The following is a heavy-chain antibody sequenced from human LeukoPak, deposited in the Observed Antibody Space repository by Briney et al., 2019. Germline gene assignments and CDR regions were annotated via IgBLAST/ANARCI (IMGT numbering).Heavy chain of an antibody. CDR2: IYSGGST. CDR3: ARLYGTFLEWSPYFDY. D-gene: IGHD3-3*02. Sequence: GGSLRLSCAASGFTVSSNFMSWVRQAPGKGLGWVSVIYSGGSTYYADSVKGRFTISRHNSKSTLYLQMNSLRAEDTAVYYCARLYGTFLEWSPYFDYWGQGTLVTVSS. CDR1: GFTVSSNF. J-gene: IGHJ4*02. V-gene: IGHV3-53*04.